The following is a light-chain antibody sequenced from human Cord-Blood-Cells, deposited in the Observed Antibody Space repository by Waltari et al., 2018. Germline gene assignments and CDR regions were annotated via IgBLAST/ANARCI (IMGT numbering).Light chain of an antibody. CDR2: QDS. J-gene: IGLJ2*01. Sequence: SYELTQPPSVSVSPGQTASITCSGDKLGDKYACWYQQKPGQSPVLVIYQDSKRPSGIPERFSGSNSGNTATLTISGTQAMDEADYYCQAWDSSTDPPGDVVFGGGTKL. CDR1: KLGDKY. V-gene: IGLV3-1*01. CDR3: QAWDSSTDPPGDVV.